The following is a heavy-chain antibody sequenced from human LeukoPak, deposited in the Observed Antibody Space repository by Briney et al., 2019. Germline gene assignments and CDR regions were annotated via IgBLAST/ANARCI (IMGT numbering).Heavy chain of an antibody. J-gene: IGHJ4*02. D-gene: IGHD6-19*01. CDR2: IYYSGST. CDR3: ARDGSGWFRGGFDY. CDR1: GGSISSYY. V-gene: IGHV4-59*01. Sequence: SETLSLTCTVSGGSISSYYWSWIRQPPGKGLEWIGYIYYSGSTNYNPSLKSRVTISVDTSKNQFSLKLSSVTAADTAVYYCARDGSGWFRGGFDYWGQGTLVTVSS.